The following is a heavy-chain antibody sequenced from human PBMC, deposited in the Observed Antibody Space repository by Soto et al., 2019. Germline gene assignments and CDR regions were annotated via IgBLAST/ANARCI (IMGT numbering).Heavy chain of an antibody. CDR1: GYTFTTYY. CDR2: INPSGGST. CDR3: AREFHNSYYFDY. J-gene: IGHJ4*02. Sequence: ASVKVSCKASGYTFTTYYMHWFRQAPGQGLEWMGIINPSGGSTSYAQKFQGRVTMTRDTSTSTVYMELSSLRSEDTAVYYCAREFHNSYYFDYWGQGTMGTVSS. V-gene: IGHV1-46*01.